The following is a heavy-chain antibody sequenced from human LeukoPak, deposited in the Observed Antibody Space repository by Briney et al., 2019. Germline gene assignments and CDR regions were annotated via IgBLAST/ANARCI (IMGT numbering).Heavy chain of an antibody. CDR1: GYSFTGYY. Sequence: ASVKVSCKASGYSFTGYYMHWVRQAPGQGLEWMGWINPNTGGTAYAQRFQGRVTMTRDTSISTAYMELSRLRSDDTAVYYCAPSLNWATHGKAFDIWGQGTMVTVSS. CDR3: APSLNWATHGKAFDI. D-gene: IGHD7-27*01. J-gene: IGHJ3*02. V-gene: IGHV1-2*02. CDR2: INPNTGGT.